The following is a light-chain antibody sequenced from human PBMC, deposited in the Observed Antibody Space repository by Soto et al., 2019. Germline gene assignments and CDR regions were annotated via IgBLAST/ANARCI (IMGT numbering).Light chain of an antibody. J-gene: IGKJ1*01. CDR1: QSISGY. CDR2: AAS. Sequence: DIQMTQSPSSLSASVGDRVTITCRASQSISGYLNWYQQKPGKAPKLLIYAASSLQSGVPSRFSGSGSGTDFTLTISSLQPEDFATYYCQQSYSIPPWTFGQGTKVEI. V-gene: IGKV1-39*01. CDR3: QQSYSIPPWT.